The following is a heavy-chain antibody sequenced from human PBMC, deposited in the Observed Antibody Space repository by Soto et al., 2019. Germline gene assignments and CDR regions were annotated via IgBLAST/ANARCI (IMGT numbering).Heavy chain of an antibody. Sequence: QVLLVQSGAEVKKSGSSVKVSCKASGGTFSSYAINWVRQSPGQGLEWMGGIIPMFGKANYAENFQGRVTISADESTITAYMELSSLTSDDAVVYYCARGYRDGYFYAMDVWGQGTTVTVSS. J-gene: IGHJ6*02. CDR1: GGTFSSYA. CDR3: ARGYRDGYFYAMDV. V-gene: IGHV1-69*01. CDR2: IIPMFGKA. D-gene: IGHD2-2*02.